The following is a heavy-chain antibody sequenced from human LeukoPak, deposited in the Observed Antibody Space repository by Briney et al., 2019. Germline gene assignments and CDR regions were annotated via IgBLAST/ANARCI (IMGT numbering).Heavy chain of an antibody. CDR2: IYTSGST. Sequence: SETLSLTCTVSGGSISSYYWSWIRQPAGKGLEWIGRIYTSGSTNYNPSLKSRVTMSVDTSKNQFSLKLSSVTAADTAVYYCARHGYSSSSNAFDIWGQGTMVTVSS. CDR1: GGSISSYY. V-gene: IGHV4-4*07. CDR3: ARHGYSSSSNAFDI. J-gene: IGHJ3*02. D-gene: IGHD6-6*01.